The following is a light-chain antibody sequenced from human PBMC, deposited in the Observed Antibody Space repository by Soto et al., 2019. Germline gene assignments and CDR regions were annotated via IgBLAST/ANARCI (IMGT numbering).Light chain of an antibody. CDR3: MQDTHWPST. V-gene: IGKV2-30*01. Sequence: DAVTRSLLSLPVALGELASVCCRPINCLVYADGSTYLNWFQQRPGQSPRRLIYKVSIRDSGVPNRFSGSGSGTDFALKISSVEAEDVGVYYCMQDTHWPSTFGQGTRLEIK. CDR2: KVS. CDR1: NCLVYADGSTY. J-gene: IGKJ5*01.